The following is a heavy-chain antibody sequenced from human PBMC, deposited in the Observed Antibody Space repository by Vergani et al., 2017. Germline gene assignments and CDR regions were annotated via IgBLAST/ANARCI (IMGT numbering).Heavy chain of an antibody. Sequence: VQLVESGGGVVQPGGSLRLSCAASGFTFSSYWMSWVRQAPGKGLEWVGRIRNKANRYTTEYAASVRGRFTISIDDSKNSLYLQMRSLKTEDTSVYHCVVLPLDSWGQGTLVTVAS. CDR3: VVLPLDS. D-gene: IGHD3-3*01. CDR1: GFTFSSYW. J-gene: IGHJ4*02. CDR2: IRNKANRYTT. V-gene: IGHV3-72*01.